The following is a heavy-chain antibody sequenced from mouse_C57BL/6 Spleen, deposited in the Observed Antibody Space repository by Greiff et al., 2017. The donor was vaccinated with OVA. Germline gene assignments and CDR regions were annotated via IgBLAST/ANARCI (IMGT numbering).Heavy chain of an antibody. CDR2: INPNYGTT. Sequence: EVKLVESGPELVKPGASVKISCKASGYSFTDYNMNWVKQSNGKSLEWIGVINPNYGTTSYNQKFKGKATLTVDQSSSTAYMQLNSLTSEDSAVYYCARGGDYDGYYAMDYWGQGTSVTVSS. CDR1: GYSFTDYN. D-gene: IGHD2-4*01. CDR3: ARGGDYDGYYAMDY. J-gene: IGHJ4*01. V-gene: IGHV1-39*01.